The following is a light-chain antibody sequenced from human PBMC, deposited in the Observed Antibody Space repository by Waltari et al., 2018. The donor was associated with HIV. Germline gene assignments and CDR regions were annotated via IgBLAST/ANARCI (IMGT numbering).Light chain of an antibody. V-gene: IGLV1-51*01. Sequence: QSVLTQPPSVSAAPGQKVTIACSGRSSNIGNNYVSWYQQLPATAPKLLIYDSSKRPSGIPDRFSGPKSGTSATLGITGLQTGDEAGYYCGTWDSSLSSYVVFGGVTKLTVL. J-gene: IGLJ2*01. CDR1: SSNIGNNY. CDR3: GTWDSSLSSYVV. CDR2: DSS.